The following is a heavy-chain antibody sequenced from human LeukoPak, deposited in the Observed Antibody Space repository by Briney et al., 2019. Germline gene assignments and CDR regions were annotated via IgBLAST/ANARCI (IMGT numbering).Heavy chain of an antibody. Sequence: GGSLRLSCAASGFTFSSVAMHWVRQAPGKGLEWVAVISNDGNNKYYTDSVKGRFTISRDNSKNTLYLQMNSLGAEDTAVYYCARMLRIAVAGVSSVGDAFDIWGQGTMVTVSS. CDR1: GFTFSSVA. J-gene: IGHJ3*02. D-gene: IGHD6-19*01. V-gene: IGHV3-30*04. CDR3: ARMLRIAVAGVSSVGDAFDI. CDR2: ISNDGNNK.